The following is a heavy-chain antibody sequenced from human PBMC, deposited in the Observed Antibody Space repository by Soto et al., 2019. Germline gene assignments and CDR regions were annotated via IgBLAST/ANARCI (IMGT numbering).Heavy chain of an antibody. CDR3: ARAHAGPTYGMDV. D-gene: IGHD1-7*01. CDR2: ISSSSSYI. Sequence: EVQLVESGGGLVKPGGSLRLSCAASGFTFSSYSMNWVRQAPGKGLEWDSSISSSSSYIYYADSVKGRFTISRDNAKNSLYLQMNSLRAEDTAVYYCARAHAGPTYGMDVWGQGTTVTVSS. CDR1: GFTFSSYS. V-gene: IGHV3-21*01. J-gene: IGHJ6*02.